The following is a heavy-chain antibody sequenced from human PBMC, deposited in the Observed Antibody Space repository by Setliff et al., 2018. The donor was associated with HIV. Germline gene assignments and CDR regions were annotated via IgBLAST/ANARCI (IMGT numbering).Heavy chain of an antibody. Sequence: SETLSLTCTASGGSYSSTFHYWVWIRQPPGKGREWVGSIYHDGNTYYNPSLESRVTISADTSETHFSLRLTSATAADTGVYFCARRDLTSVPTWGRGTLVTVSS. D-gene: IGHD3-10*01. V-gene: IGHV4-39*02. CDR1: GGSYSSTFHY. J-gene: IGHJ5*02. CDR2: IYHDGNT. CDR3: ARRDLTSVPT.